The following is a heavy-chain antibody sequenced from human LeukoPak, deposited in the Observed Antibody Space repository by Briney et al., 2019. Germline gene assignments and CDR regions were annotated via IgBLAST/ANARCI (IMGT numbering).Heavy chain of an antibody. D-gene: IGHD3-10*01. CDR1: GFTFSSYS. CDR3: ARDDRDDGNFDY. Sequence: GGSLRLSGAASGFTFSSYSMTWVRQAPGKGLEWVSSISGSSSSIYYADSVKGQFTISRDNDKNSLYLQMNSLRAKDTAVYYCARDDRDDGNFDYWGQGTLVTVSS. V-gene: IGHV3-21*01. CDR2: ISGSSSSI. J-gene: IGHJ4*02.